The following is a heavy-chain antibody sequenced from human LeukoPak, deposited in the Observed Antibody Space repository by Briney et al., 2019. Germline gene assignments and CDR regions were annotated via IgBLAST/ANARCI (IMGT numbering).Heavy chain of an antibody. D-gene: IGHD6-6*01. CDR1: GFTFSSYG. V-gene: IGHV3-30*18. CDR2: ISYDGSNK. Sequence: PGGSLRLSCAASGFTFSSYGMHWVRQAPGKWLEWVAVISYDGSNKYYADSVKGRFTISRDNSKNTLYLQMNSLRAEDTAVYYCAKEPTSSGWFDPWGQGTLVTVSS. J-gene: IGHJ5*02. CDR3: AKEPTSSGWFDP.